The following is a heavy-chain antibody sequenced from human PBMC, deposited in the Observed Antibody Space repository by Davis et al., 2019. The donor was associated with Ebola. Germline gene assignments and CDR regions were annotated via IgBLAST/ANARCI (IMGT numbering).Heavy chain of an antibody. D-gene: IGHD3-16*01. CDR2: ISYKVGVT. V-gene: IGHV3-23*01. CDR1: GFPFSSYS. CDR3: AKASSYPTRAFDV. J-gene: IGHJ3*01. Sequence: PGGSLRLSCAASGFPFSSYSMSWVRQAPGKGLEWLSIISYKVGVTVYTESAKGRFTISRDNSKNTLYLQMNSLGVEDTAIYYCAKASSYPTRAFDVWGQGTKVAVSS.